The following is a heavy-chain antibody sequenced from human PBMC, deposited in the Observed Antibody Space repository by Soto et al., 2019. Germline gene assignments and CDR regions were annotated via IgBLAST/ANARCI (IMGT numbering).Heavy chain of an antibody. Sequence: PSETLSLTCAVSGGSISSGGYSWSWIRQPPGKGLEWIGYIYHSGSTYYNPSLKSRVTISVDRSKNQFSLKLSSVTAADTAVYYCARSYCGGDCYFDYWGRGTLVTVSS. D-gene: IGHD2-21*02. CDR3: ARSYCGGDCYFDY. J-gene: IGHJ4*02. CDR1: GGSISSGGYS. V-gene: IGHV4-30-2*01. CDR2: IYHSGST.